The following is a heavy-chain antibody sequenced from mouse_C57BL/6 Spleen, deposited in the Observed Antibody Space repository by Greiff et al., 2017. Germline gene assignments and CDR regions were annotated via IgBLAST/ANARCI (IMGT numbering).Heavy chain of an antibody. CDR1: GFTFSDYY. V-gene: IGHV5-16*01. D-gene: IGHD4-1*02. Sequence: EVQRVESEGGLVQPGSSMKLSCTASGFTFSDYYMAWVRQVPEKGLEWVANINYDGSSTYYLDSLKSRFIISRDNAKNILYLQMSSLKSEDTATYYCATTGKDWYFDGWGTGTTVTVAS. CDR3: ATTGKDWYFDG. J-gene: IGHJ1*03. CDR2: INYDGSST.